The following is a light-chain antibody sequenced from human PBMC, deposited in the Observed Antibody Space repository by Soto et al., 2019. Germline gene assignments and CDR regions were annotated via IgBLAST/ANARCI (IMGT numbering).Light chain of an antibody. CDR1: SGHSSYA. V-gene: IGLV4-69*01. Sequence: QLVLTQSPSASASRGASVKLTCALSSGHSSYAIAWHQQQPEKGPRALMKLNSDGSHTRGDGIPDRFSGSSSGAERYLTISSLQSEDEADYYCQTWGTGILVFGGGTKLTVL. CDR3: QTWGTGILV. J-gene: IGLJ3*02. CDR2: LNSDGSH.